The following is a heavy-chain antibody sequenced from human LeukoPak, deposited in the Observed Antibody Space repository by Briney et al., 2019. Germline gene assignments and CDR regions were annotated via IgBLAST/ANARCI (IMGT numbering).Heavy chain of an antibody. CDR3: AGTNGDYVFDY. J-gene: IGHJ4*02. CDR2: IFFSGST. D-gene: IGHD4-17*01. CDR1: GASISSYY. V-gene: IGHV4-59*08. Sequence: SETLSLTCTVSGASISSYYWSWIRQPPGKGLEWIGYIFFSGSTIYNPSLKSRITISVDTSKNQFSLKVNSVTAADMAVYYCAGTNGDYVFDYWGQGTVVTVSS.